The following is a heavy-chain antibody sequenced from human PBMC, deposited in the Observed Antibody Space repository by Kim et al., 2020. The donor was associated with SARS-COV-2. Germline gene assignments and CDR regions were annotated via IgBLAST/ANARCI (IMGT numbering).Heavy chain of an antibody. CDR3: AKAGYGDYVDY. D-gene: IGHD4-17*01. Sequence: GGSLRLSCAASGFTFDDYAMHWVRQAPGKGLEWVSGISWNSGSIGYADSVKGRFTITRDNAKNSLYLQMNSLRAEDTALYYCAKAGYGDYVDYWGQGTLVTVSS. CDR1: GFTFDDYA. V-gene: IGHV3-9*01. CDR2: ISWNSGSI. J-gene: IGHJ4*02.